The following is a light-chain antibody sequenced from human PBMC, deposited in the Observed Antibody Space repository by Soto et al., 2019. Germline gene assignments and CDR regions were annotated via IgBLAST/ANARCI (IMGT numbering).Light chain of an antibody. J-gene: IGKJ5*01. CDR2: GAS. V-gene: IGKV3-15*01. Sequence: EIVVTQSPATLSVSPGERATLSCRASQSVGSKLAWYQQKPGQAPRLLIYGASTRATGIPARFSGSGSGTEFTLTISSLQSEDFVIYYCQQYNNWPPITFGQGTRLEIK. CDR3: QQYNNWPPIT. CDR1: QSVGSK.